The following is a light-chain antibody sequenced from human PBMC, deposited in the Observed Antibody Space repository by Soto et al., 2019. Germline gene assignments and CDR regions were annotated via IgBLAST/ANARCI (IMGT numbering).Light chain of an antibody. CDR3: CSYNSSRSSLDV. CDR2: EVR. Sequence: QSVLTQPASVSGSPGQSLNISCTGTSNDVGGYNYVSWYQQHPGKAPKLIIYEVRNRPSGVSSRFSGSKSGNTATLTISGLQAEDETDYYCCSYNSSRSSLDVFGSGTKLTVL. J-gene: IGLJ1*01. V-gene: IGLV2-14*03. CDR1: SNDVGGYNY.